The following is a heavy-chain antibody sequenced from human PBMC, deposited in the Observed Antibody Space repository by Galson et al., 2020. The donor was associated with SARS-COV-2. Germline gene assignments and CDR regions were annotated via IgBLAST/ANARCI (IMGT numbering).Heavy chain of an antibody. Sequence: ASVKVSCQASGYTFISSGFSWVRPAPGQGLDWMRWISAYNGNTNYAQKFQSRVTMTTDTSTRTAYMELRNMSSDDTAVYYCASDIAVAGTGRPQSDSWGQGTLVTVSS. CDR1: GYTFISSG. J-gene: IGHJ4*02. D-gene: IGHD6-19*01. V-gene: IGHV1-18*01. CDR3: ASDIAVAGTGRPQSDS. CDR2: ISAYNGNT.